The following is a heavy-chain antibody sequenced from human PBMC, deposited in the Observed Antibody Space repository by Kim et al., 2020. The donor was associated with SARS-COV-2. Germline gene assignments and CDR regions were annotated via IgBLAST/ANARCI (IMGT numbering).Heavy chain of an antibody. Sequence: GGSLRLSCAASGFTFDDYAMHWVRQAPGKGLEWVSGISWNSGSIGYADSVKGRFTISRDNAKNSLYLQMNSLRAEDTALYYCAKVAVAGPGGNYFDYWGQGTLVTVSS. CDR2: ISWNSGSI. J-gene: IGHJ4*02. CDR3: AKVAVAGPGGNYFDY. V-gene: IGHV3-9*01. D-gene: IGHD6-19*01. CDR1: GFTFDDYA.